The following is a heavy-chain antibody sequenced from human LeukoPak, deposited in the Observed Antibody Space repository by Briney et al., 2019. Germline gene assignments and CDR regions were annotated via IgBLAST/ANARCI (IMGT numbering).Heavy chain of an antibody. V-gene: IGHV3-23*01. J-gene: IGHJ6*02. Sequence: GGSLRLSCEGSGFTLSNYAMIWVRQAPGKGLEWVSAISGSGGSTFYADAVTGRFTISRDNSKNTFYLQMNSLRAADTAVYYCAIEGYSYGYGMDVWGQGTTVTVSS. CDR2: ISGSGGST. CDR3: AIEGYSYGYGMDV. D-gene: IGHD5-18*01. CDR1: GFTLSNYA.